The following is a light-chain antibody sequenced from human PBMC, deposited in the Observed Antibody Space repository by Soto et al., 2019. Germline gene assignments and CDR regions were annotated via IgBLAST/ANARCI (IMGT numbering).Light chain of an antibody. J-gene: IGLJ1*01. Sequence: QSVLTQPPSVSGAPGQRVTISCTGSTPNIGAGYDVHWYQQLPGTAPKLLIYGNINRPSGVPDRSSGSKSGTSASLAITGLQAEDEADYYCQSYDSSLSGSRVFGTGTKVTVL. CDR1: TPNIGAGYD. CDR2: GNI. CDR3: QSYDSSLSGSRV. V-gene: IGLV1-40*01.